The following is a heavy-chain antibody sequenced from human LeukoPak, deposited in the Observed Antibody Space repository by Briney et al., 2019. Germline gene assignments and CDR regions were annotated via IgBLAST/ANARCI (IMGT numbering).Heavy chain of an antibody. CDR2: IIPIFGTA. CDR3: AKNWFGEESPFDY. J-gene: IGHJ4*02. V-gene: IGHV1-69*13. D-gene: IGHD3-10*01. CDR1: GGTFSSYA. Sequence: ASVKVSCKASGGTFSSYAISWVRQAPGQGLEWMGGIIPIFGTANYAQKFQGRVTITADESTSTAYMELSSLRSEDTAVYYCAKNWFGEESPFDYWGQGTLVTVSS.